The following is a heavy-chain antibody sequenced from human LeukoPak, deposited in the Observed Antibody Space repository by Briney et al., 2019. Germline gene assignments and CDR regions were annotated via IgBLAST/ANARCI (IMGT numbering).Heavy chain of an antibody. D-gene: IGHD3-9*01. CDR1: GFTFSDYY. CDR3: ARDAPLRYFDYGMDV. CDR2: ISSSGSTI. Sequence: GGSLRLSCAASGFTFSDYYMSWIRQAPGKGLEWVSYISSSGSTIYYADSVKGRFTISRDNSKNTLYLQMNSLRAEDTAVYYCARDAPLRYFDYGMDVWGQGTTVTVSS. V-gene: IGHV3-11*04. J-gene: IGHJ6*02.